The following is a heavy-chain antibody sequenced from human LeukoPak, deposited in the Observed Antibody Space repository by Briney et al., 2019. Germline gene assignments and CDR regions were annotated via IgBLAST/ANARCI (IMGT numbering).Heavy chain of an antibody. V-gene: IGHV3-23*01. Sequence: GGSLRLSCAASGFTFSSYAMSWVRQAPGKGLEWVSAISGSGGSTYYADSVKGRFTISRDSSKNTLYLQMNSLRAEDTAVYYCAKDLSSAYENNWFDPWGQGTLVTVSS. CDR3: AKDLSSAYENNWFDP. D-gene: IGHD3-16*02. CDR2: ISGSGGST. CDR1: GFTFSSYA. J-gene: IGHJ5*02.